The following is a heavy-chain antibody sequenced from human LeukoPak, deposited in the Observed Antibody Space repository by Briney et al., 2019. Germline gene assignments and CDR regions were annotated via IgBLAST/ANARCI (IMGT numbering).Heavy chain of an antibody. CDR3: ARVVVGRGSGSYYDPCGYFDY. J-gene: IGHJ4*02. CDR2: INHSGST. CDR1: GGSFSGYY. D-gene: IGHD3-10*01. Sequence: PSETLSLTCAVYGGSFSGYYWSWIRQPPGKGLEWIGEINHSGSTNYNPSLKSRVTISVDTSKNQFSLKLSSVTAADTAVYYCARVVVGRGSGSYYDPCGYFDYWGQGTLVTVSS. V-gene: IGHV4-34*01.